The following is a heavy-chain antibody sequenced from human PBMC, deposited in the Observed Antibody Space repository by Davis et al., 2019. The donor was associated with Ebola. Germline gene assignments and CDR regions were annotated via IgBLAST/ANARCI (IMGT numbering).Heavy chain of an antibody. Sequence: PSETLSLTCAVYGGSFSGYYWSWIRQPSGKGLEWIGEINHSGSTNYNPSLKSRVTISVDTSKNQFSLKLSSVTAADTAVYYCAREGGVVVPAAFDYWGQGTLVTVSS. V-gene: IGHV4-34*01. CDR3: AREGGVVVPAAFDY. J-gene: IGHJ4*02. D-gene: IGHD2-2*01. CDR2: INHSGST. CDR1: GGSFSGYY.